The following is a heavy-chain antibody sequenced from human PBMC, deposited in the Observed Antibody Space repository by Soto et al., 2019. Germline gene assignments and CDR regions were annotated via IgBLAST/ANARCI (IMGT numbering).Heavy chain of an antibody. J-gene: IGHJ6*02. V-gene: IGHV3-30*18. Sequence: GGSLRLSCAASGFTLSSYGMHWVRQAPGKGLEWVAVISYDGSNKYYADSVKGRFTISRDNSKNTLYLQMNSLRAEDTAVYYCAKDMAGIAETYYYYYGMDVWGQGTTVTVSS. D-gene: IGHD6-13*01. CDR1: GFTLSSYG. CDR2: ISYDGSNK. CDR3: AKDMAGIAETYYYYYGMDV.